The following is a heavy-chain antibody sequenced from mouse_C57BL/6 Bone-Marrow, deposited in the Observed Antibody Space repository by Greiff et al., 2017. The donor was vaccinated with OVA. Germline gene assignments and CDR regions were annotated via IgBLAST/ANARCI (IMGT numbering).Heavy chain of an antibody. V-gene: IGHV5-4*03. CDR3: ASDPPYYSNNENAMDY. D-gene: IGHD2-5*01. J-gene: IGHJ4*01. Sequence: DVKLVESGGGLVKPGGSLKLSCAASGFTFSSYAMSWVRQTPEKRLEWVATISDGGSYTYYPDNVKGRFTISRDNAKNNLYLQMSHLKSEDTAMYYCASDPPYYSNNENAMDYWGQGTSVTVSS. CDR2: ISDGGSYT. CDR1: GFTFSSYA.